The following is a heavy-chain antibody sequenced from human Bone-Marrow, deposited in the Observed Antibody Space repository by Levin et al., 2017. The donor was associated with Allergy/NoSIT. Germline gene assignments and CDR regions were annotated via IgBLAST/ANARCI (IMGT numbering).Heavy chain of an antibody. CDR2: ISHSGST. J-gene: IGHJ6*02. CDR1: GGSLSGYY. D-gene: IGHD2-2*02. Sequence: RTSETLSLTCAVYGGSLSGYYWSWVRQPPGKGLEWIGQISHSGSTKYSPSLKSRVTISLDTSKKQFSLRLNSVTAADTAVYFCARGVTHHAKYCSGTSCYNDYYYYAMDVWGQGTTVTVSS. V-gene: IGHV4-34*01. CDR3: ARGVTHHAKYCSGTSCYNDYYYYAMDV.